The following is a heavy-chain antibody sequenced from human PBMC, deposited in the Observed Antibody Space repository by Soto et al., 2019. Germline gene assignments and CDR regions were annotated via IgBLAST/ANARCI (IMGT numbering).Heavy chain of an antibody. J-gene: IGHJ4*02. CDR1: GFTFNIYA. Sequence: EVRLLESGGGLVQPGGSLRLSCAASGFTFNIYAMNWVRQAPGKGLEWVSSISGGGGTTYYADSTKGRFTISRDNSKNTLFLQMSSLRAEDTAVYYCAKGRGDNSGRRAYDYWGQGTLVTVSS. D-gene: IGHD6-19*01. V-gene: IGHV3-23*01. CDR3: AKGRGDNSGRRAYDY. CDR2: ISGGGGTT.